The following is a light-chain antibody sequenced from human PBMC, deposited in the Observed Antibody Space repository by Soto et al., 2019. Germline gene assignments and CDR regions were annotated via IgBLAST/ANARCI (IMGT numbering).Light chain of an antibody. J-gene: IGLJ1*01. CDR1: SSDVGSYDF. V-gene: IGLV2-14*01. CDR2: EVS. Sequence: QSVLTQPASVSGSPGQSITMSCTGTSSDVGSYDFVSWYQQHPGKAPKLLLYEVSNRPSGVSARFSGSKSDNTASLTISGLQAADEADYFCSSYSSSTVRYVFGSGTKLTVL. CDR3: SSYSSSTVRYV.